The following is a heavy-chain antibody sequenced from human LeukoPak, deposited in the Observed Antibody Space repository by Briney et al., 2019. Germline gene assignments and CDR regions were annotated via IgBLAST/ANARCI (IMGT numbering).Heavy chain of an antibody. Sequence: ASVKVSCKVSVYTLIELSMHWVRQAPGKGGEGMGGFDLEQGETIYAQGFQGRFTMTEDTSTDTAYMNLSSLRSEDTAVYYCATLVGARFNYWGQGTLVTVSS. J-gene: IGHJ4*02. V-gene: IGHV1-24*01. CDR1: VYTLIELS. CDR2: FDLEQGET. D-gene: IGHD1-26*01. CDR3: ATLVGARFNY.